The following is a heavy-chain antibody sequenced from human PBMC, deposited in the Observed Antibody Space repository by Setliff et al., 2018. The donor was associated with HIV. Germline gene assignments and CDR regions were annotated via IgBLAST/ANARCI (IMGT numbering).Heavy chain of an antibody. J-gene: IGHJ5*02. CDR1: GYSINSGFS. D-gene: IGHD6-19*01. V-gene: IGHV4-38-2*01. CDR2: IYQSGSI. CDR3: ARPRRVRSRAWYWFDI. Sequence: NPSETLSLTCAASGYSINSGFSRAWIRQPPGQGPQWIGSIYQSGSIYYNPSLQSRVTISVDSSKNQFSLNLFSVTAADTAVYYCARPRRVRSRAWYWFDIWGQGTLVTVSS.